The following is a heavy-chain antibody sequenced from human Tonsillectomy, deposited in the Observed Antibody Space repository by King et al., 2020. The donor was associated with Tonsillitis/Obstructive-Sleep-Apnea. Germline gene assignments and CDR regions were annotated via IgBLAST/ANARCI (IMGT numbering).Heavy chain of an antibody. CDR2: ISSSSSYI. Sequence: VQVVESGGGLVKPGGSLRLSCAASGFTFSSYNMNWVRQAPGKGLEWVSSISSSSSYIYYADSVKGRFTISRDNAKNSLYLQMNSLRAEDTAVYYCARGGYCSGGSCYRTNDYWGQGTLVTVSS. V-gene: IGHV3-21*01. J-gene: IGHJ4*02. D-gene: IGHD2-15*01. CDR1: GFTFSSYN. CDR3: ARGGYCSGGSCYRTNDY.